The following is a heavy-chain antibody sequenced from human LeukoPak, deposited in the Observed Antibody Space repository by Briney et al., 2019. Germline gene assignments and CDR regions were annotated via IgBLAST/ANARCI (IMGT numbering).Heavy chain of an antibody. Sequence: ASVKIACMSFGFTFTNYLLHWVRQAPGQGLEWVGRIAPSVDTTNYAQKFRGRVTMTRDTSTSTVYMELSSLRSDDTAIYYCVREESGGYFDYWGQGTLVTVSS. CDR2: IAPSVDTT. CDR1: GFTFTNYL. V-gene: IGHV1-46*01. J-gene: IGHJ4*02. D-gene: IGHD2-8*02. CDR3: VREESGGYFDY.